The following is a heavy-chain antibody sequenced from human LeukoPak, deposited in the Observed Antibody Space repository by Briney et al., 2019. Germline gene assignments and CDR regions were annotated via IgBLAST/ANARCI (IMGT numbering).Heavy chain of an antibody. CDR2: LSGSGAGT. J-gene: IGHJ4*02. D-gene: IGHD5-12*01. CDR3: AREGGTSGYGGYNPFDY. Sequence: GGSLRLSCAASGFTFSDYALGWVRQAPGRGLEWVAPLSGSGAGTYYSDSVQGRFTISRDNSKRTLFLQMNSLRAEDTAVYYCAREGGTSGYGGYNPFDYWGQGTLVTVSS. CDR1: GFTFSDYA. V-gene: IGHV3-23*01.